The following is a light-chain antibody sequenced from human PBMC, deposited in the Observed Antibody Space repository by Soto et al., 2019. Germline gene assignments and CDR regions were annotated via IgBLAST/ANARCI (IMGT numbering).Light chain of an antibody. CDR1: QTVDNNY. CDR3: QHYGQSPT. V-gene: IGKV3-20*01. CDR2: GPY. Sequence: ESVLTQSPVTLPLSPGDRATLSCKASQTVDNNYVAWYQQRRGQPPRLLIAGPYGRAPGVPDRFRGSGSGTDFTLTISRLEPEDFAVYFCQHYGQSPTFGPGTEV. J-gene: IGKJ3*01.